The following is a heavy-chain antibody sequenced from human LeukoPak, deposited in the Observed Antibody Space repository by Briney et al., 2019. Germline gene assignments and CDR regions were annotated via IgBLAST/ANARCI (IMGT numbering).Heavy chain of an antibody. CDR2: INQDGSEK. J-gene: IGHJ4*02. CDR1: GFTFHTYA. Sequence: PGGSLRLSCVASGFTFHTYAMVWVRQAPGKGLEWVANINQDGSEKYYVDSVKGRFTISRDNAKNSLYLQMNSLRAEDTAVYYCAGLYNYGDNYFDYWGQGTLVTVSS. V-gene: IGHV3-7*01. D-gene: IGHD5-18*01. CDR3: AGLYNYGDNYFDY.